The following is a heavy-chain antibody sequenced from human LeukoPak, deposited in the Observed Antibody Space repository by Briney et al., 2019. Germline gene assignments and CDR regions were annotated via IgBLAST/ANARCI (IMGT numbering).Heavy chain of an antibody. CDR1: GGSITTSNYQ. V-gene: IGHV4-39*01. Sequence: SETLSLTCTVSGGSITTSNYQWGWIRQTPGKGLEWIGSIYYSGNAYYNPSLESRLTVSVDRSKNQFSLKRSSVTAADTAVYYCARHIAVAGYFDFWGQGTLVTVSS. D-gene: IGHD6-19*01. CDR2: IYYSGNA. CDR3: ARHIAVAGYFDF. J-gene: IGHJ4*02.